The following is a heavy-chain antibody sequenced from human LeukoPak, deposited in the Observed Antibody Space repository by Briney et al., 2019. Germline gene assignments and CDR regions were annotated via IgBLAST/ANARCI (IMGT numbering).Heavy chain of an antibody. D-gene: IGHD6-13*01. CDR2: ISSSSYI. CDR3: ATGYSSSWYNLPPDY. V-gene: IGHV3-21*01. CDR1: RFTFSSYS. J-gene: IGHJ4*02. Sequence: GGSLRLSCAASRFTFSSYSMNWVCQAPGKGLEWVSSISSSSYIYYADSVKGRFTISRDNAKNSLYLQMNSLRADDTAVYYCATGYSSSWYNLPPDYWGQGTLVTVSS.